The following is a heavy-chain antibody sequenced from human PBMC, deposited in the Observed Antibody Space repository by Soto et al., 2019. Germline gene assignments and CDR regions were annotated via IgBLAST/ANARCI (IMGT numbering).Heavy chain of an antibody. CDR2: ISGGSGST. D-gene: IGHD4-17*01. J-gene: IGHJ4*02. V-gene: IGHV3-23*01. CDR3: AKDRLRRGADY. CDR1: GFTFTNYA. Sequence: EVQLLESGGGLVQPGGSLRLSCAASGFTFTNYAMSWVRQAPGKGLEWVSTISGGSGSTYYADPVKGRFTISRDNSKNTVYLQMNSLRAEDTAVYFCAKDRLRRGADYWGQGTLVTGSS.